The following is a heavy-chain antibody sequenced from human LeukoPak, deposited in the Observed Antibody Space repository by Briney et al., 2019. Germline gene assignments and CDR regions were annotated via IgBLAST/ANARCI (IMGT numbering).Heavy chain of an antibody. CDR2: IYHSGST. Sequence: SETLSLTCTVSGYSISSGYYWGWIRQPPGKGLEWIGSIYHSGSTYYNPSLKSRVTISVDTSKNQFSLKLSSVTAVDTAVYYCARAVVVPAAMLDYFDYWGQGTLVTVSS. J-gene: IGHJ4*02. V-gene: IGHV4-38-2*02. CDR1: GYSISSGYY. CDR3: ARAVVVPAAMLDYFDY. D-gene: IGHD2-2*01.